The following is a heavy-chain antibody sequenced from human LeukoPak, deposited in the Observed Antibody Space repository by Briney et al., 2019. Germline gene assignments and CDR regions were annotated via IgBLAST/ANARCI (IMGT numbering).Heavy chain of an antibody. CDR1: GGSISSSSYY. J-gene: IGHJ4*02. D-gene: IGHD3-22*01. V-gene: IGHV4-39*07. CDR3: ARDTGGYYDSSIFDC. CDR2: IYYSGST. Sequence: SETLSLTCTVSGGSISSSSYYWGWIRQPPGKGLEWIGSIYYSGSTYYNPSLKSRVTISVDTSKNQFSLKLSSVTAADTAVYYCARDTGGYYDSSIFDCWGQGTLVTVYS.